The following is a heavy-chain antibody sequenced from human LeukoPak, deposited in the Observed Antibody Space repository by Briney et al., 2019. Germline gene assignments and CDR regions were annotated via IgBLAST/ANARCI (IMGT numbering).Heavy chain of an antibody. Sequence: GGSLRLSCAASGFTFSSYAMHWVRQAPGKGLEWVAVISYDGSNKYYADSVKGRFTISRDNSKSTLYLQMNSLRAEDTAVYYCARDSGFSETQRGEYWGQGTLVTVSS. V-gene: IGHV3-30*04. J-gene: IGHJ4*02. CDR3: ARDSGFSETQRGEY. CDR2: ISYDGSNK. D-gene: IGHD5-24*01. CDR1: GFTFSSYA.